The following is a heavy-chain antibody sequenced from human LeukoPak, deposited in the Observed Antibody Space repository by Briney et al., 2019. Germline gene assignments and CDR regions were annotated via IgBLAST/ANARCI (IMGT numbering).Heavy chain of an antibody. CDR3: ARDRDLRFGELLWWFDP. D-gene: IGHD3-10*01. CDR2: IIPIFGTA. Sequence: SVKVSCKASGGTFSSYAISWVRQAPGQGLEWMGRIIPIFGTANYAQKFQGRVTITTDESTSTAYMELSSLRSEDTAVYYCARDRDLRFGELLWWFDPWGQGTLVTVSS. V-gene: IGHV1-69*05. J-gene: IGHJ5*02. CDR1: GGTFSSYA.